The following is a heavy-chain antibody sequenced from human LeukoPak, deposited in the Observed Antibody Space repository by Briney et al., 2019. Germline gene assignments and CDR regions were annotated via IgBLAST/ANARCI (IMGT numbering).Heavy chain of an antibody. V-gene: IGHV5-51*01. CDR3: ARLIVEMATIGLIDY. CDR2: IYPGDSDT. Sequence: GESLKISCKGSGYSFTSYWIGWVRQMPGKGLEWMGIIYPGDSDTRYSPSFQGQVTISADKSISTAYLQWSSLKASDTAMYYCARLIVEMATIGLIDYWGQGTLVTVSS. CDR1: GYSFTSYW. J-gene: IGHJ4*02. D-gene: IGHD5-24*01.